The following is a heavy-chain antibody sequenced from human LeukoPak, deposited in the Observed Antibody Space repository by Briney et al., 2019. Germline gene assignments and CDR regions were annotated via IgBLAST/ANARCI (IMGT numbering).Heavy chain of an antibody. CDR2: IWYDGRNK. CDR1: GFTFRNYG. J-gene: IGHJ4*02. D-gene: IGHD2-15*01. V-gene: IGHV3-33*01. CDR3: ARGKVALDY. Sequence: PGGSLRLSCAASGFTFRNYGLHWVRQAPGKGLEWVAVIWYDGRNKYFADSVKGRFNISRDISKNTVYLQMDSLRVEDTAVYYCARGKVALDYWGQGTLVTVSS.